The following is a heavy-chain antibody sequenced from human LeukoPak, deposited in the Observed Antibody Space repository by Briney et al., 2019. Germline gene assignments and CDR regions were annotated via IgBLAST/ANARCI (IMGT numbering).Heavy chain of an antibody. CDR1: GYTFTSYD. Sequence: GASVKVSCKASGYTFTSYDINWVRQATGQGLEWMGWVNPNSGNTGYAQKFQGRVTMTRNTSISTAYMELSSLRSEDTAVYYCARGGGNWNYEDGYFDYWGQGTLVTVSS. V-gene: IGHV1-8*01. CDR3: ARGGGNWNYEDGYFDY. J-gene: IGHJ4*02. D-gene: IGHD1-7*01. CDR2: VNPNSGNT.